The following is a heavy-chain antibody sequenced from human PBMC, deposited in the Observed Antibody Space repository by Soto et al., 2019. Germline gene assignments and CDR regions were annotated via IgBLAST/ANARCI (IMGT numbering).Heavy chain of an antibody. CDR1: GGSFTSNNW. CDR3: ASRDPGTSVDY. V-gene: IGHV4-4*02. J-gene: IGHJ4*02. Sequence: QVQLQESGPGLVKPSVTLSLTCAVSGGSFTSNNWWTWVRQPPGQGLEWIGEIYRTGSTNYNPPLKSRVTIAPDKAENQIYLKVSTLTAADTAVYYCASRDPGTSVDYWGQGKLVNVSS. D-gene: IGHD1-7*01. CDR2: IYRTGST.